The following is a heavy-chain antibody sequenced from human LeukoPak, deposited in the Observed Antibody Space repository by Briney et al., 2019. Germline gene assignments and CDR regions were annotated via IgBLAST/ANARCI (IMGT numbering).Heavy chain of an antibody. V-gene: IGHV3-23*01. D-gene: IGHD6-13*01. J-gene: IGHJ4*02. CDR1: EFTFSSYA. Sequence: GGSLRLSCAASEFTFSSYAMNWVRQAPGKGLEWVSVISGSGGSTYYADSVKGRFTISRDNSKNTLYLQMDSLRAEDTAVYYCAKPRSGIAAPGTPLGYWGQGTLVTVSS. CDR3: AKPRSGIAAPGTPLGY. CDR2: ISGSGGST.